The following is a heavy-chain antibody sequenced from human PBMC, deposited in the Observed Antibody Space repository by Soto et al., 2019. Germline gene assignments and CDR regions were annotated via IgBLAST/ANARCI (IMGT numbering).Heavy chain of an antibody. J-gene: IGHJ4*02. CDR2: INSDGSST. D-gene: IGHD3-3*01. V-gene: IGHV3-74*01. CDR1: GFTFSSDW. CDR3: ARVPIFWSGPDY. Sequence: GGFLSLTCAASGFTFSSDWMHSVRQAPGKGLVWVSRINSDGSSTSYADSVKGRFTISRDNAKNTLYLQMNSLRAEDTAVYYCARVPIFWSGPDYWGQGTLVTVSS.